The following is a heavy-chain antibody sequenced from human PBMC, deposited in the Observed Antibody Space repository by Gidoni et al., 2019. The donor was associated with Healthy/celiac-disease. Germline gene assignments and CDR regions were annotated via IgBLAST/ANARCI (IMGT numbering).Heavy chain of an antibody. J-gene: IGHJ6*03. V-gene: IGHV4-39*01. CDR3: ARHYSDYYYMDV. CDR2: IYYSGST. CDR1: GGSISSSSYY. Sequence: QLQLQESGPGLVKPSETLSLTCTVSGGSISSSSYYWGWIRQPPGKGLEWIGSIYYSGSTYYNPSLKSRVTISVDTSKNQFSLKLSSVTAADTAVYYCARHYSDYYYMDVWGKGTTVTVSS.